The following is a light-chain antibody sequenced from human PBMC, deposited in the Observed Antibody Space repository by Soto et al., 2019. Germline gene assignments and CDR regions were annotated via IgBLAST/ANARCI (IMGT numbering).Light chain of an antibody. Sequence: QSALTQPRSVSGSPGQSVTISCNATSSDVGGYNYVSWYQQHPGKAPKVMIYDVSERPSGVPDRFSGSKSGNTASLTISGLQAEDEADYYCCSYAGSPRDVFGTGTKLTVL. CDR2: DVS. J-gene: IGLJ1*01. CDR3: CSYAGSPRDV. CDR1: SSDVGGYNY. V-gene: IGLV2-11*01.